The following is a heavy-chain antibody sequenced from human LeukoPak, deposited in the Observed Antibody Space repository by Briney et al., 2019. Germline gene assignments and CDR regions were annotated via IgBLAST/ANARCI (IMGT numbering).Heavy chain of an antibody. CDR3: ARVWIASGSYYDDRGAFDY. D-gene: IGHD1-26*01. V-gene: IGHV4-39*07. J-gene: IGHJ4*02. CDR2: IYYSGST. Sequence: SETLSLTCTVSGGSISSSSYYWGWIRQPPGKGLEWIGSIYYSGSTYYNPSLKSRVTISVDTSKNQFSLKLSSVTAADTAVYYCARVWIASGSYYDDRGAFDYWGQGTLVTVSS. CDR1: GGSISSSSYY.